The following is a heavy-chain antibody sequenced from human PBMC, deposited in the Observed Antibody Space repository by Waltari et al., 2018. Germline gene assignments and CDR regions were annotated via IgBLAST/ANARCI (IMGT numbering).Heavy chain of an antibody. J-gene: IGHJ3*02. CDR3: ARDSSGWYGAFDI. V-gene: IGHV4-61*02. CDR2: IYTSGST. CDR1: GGSISSGSYY. Sequence: VQLQASGQGLVKPSQTLSLNCTVTGGSISSGSYYWSWIRQPAGKGLEWIGRIYTSGSTNYNPSLKSRVTISVDTSKNQFSLKLSSVTAADTAVYYCARDSSGWYGAFDIWGQGTMVTVSS. D-gene: IGHD6-19*01.